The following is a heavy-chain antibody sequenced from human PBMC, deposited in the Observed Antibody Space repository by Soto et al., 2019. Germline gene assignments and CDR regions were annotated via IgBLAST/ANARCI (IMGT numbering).Heavy chain of an antibody. V-gene: IGHV2-5*02. CDR2: IYWVDVK. CDR3: AHIVVAGLGYYFDY. J-gene: IGHJ4*02. CDR1: GFSLSSTRMG. D-gene: IGHD6-19*01. Sequence: QITLKESGTTLVKPTQTLTLTWSLFGFSLSSTRMGLALIRQSPGKPLEWLALIYWVDVKGSSPFLKSRITIPKYTSKNRVVLTMSNMDPVDIASYYCAHIVVAGLGYYFDYWGQGTLVTFSS.